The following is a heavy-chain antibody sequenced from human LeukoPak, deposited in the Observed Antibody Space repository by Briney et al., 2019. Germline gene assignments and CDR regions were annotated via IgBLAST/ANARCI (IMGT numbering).Heavy chain of an antibody. Sequence: SETLSLTCTVSGGSISSSSYYWGWIRQPPGKGLEWIGSIYYSGTTYYNPSLKSRVTISVDTSKNQFSLKLSSVTAADTAVYYCTAGRSDYFDFWGQGTLVTVSS. CDR2: IYYSGTT. CDR3: TAGRSDYFDF. D-gene: IGHD6-25*01. CDR1: GGSISSSSYY. J-gene: IGHJ4*02. V-gene: IGHV4-39*01.